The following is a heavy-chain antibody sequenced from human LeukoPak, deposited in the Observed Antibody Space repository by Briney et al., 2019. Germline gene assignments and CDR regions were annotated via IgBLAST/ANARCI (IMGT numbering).Heavy chain of an antibody. CDR3: ARAPVQYCGGDCDAFDI. V-gene: IGHV3-48*04. CDR1: GFTFSGYS. J-gene: IGHJ3*02. Sequence: GGSLRLSCAASGFTFSGYSMNWVRQAPGKGLEWVSYISSSSSTIYYADSVKGRFTISRDNAKNTLYLQMNSLRAGDTAVFYCARAPVQYCGGDCDAFDIWGQGTMVTVSS. CDR2: ISSSSSTI. D-gene: IGHD2-21*02.